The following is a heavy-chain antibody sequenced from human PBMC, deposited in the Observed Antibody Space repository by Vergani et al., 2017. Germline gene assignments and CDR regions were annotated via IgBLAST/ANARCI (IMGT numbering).Heavy chain of an antibody. Sequence: QVQLQESGPGLVKPSQTLSLTCTVSGGSISSGRYYWSWVRQHPGKGLEWVGYIYYSGSTYYNPSLNSRVTISVDTSKNQFSLKLSSVTAADTAVYYCARDLRTWGYMDVWGKGTTVTVSS. CDR2: IYYSGST. D-gene: IGHD3-16*01. CDR1: GGSISSGRYY. J-gene: IGHJ6*03. V-gene: IGHV4-31*03. CDR3: ARDLRTWGYMDV.